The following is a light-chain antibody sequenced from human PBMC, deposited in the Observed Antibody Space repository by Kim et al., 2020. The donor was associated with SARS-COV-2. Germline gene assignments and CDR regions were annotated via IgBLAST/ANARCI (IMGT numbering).Light chain of an antibody. CDR2: DAS. Sequence: DIQMTQSPSTLSASVGDRVTITCRASQSISVWLAWYQQKPGKAPSLLIYDASILESGVPSRFSGSGSGTEFNLTISGLQPDDFATYYCQEYKSNLWTFGQGTKVEIK. CDR1: QSISVW. V-gene: IGKV1-5*01. CDR3: QEYKSNLWT. J-gene: IGKJ1*01.